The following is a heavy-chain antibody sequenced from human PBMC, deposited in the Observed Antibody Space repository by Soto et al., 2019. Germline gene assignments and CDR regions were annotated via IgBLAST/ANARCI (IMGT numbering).Heavy chain of an antibody. D-gene: IGHD3-10*01. CDR1: GFTVSSYS. V-gene: IGHV3-48*01. CDR3: ARDLRVRGSPL. Sequence: GGSLRLSCAASGFTVSSYSMNWVRQAPGKGLEWVSYISSSSSTIYYADSVKGRFTISRDNAKNSLYLQMNSLRAEDTAVYYCARDLRVRGSPLWGQGTLVTVSS. J-gene: IGHJ1*01. CDR2: ISSSSSTI.